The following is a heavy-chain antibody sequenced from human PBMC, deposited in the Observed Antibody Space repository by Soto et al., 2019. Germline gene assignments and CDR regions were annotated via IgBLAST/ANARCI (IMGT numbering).Heavy chain of an antibody. D-gene: IGHD3-3*01. CDR2: IYHSGST. CDR3: ARTIFGVVTTYYYYGMDV. Sequence: SETLSLTCAVSGGSISSSNWWSWVRQPPGKGLEWIGEIYHSGSTNYNPSLKSRVTISVDKSKNQFSLKLSSVTAADTAVYYCARTIFGVVTTYYYYGMDVWGQGTTVTVSS. CDR1: GGSISSSNW. V-gene: IGHV4-4*02. J-gene: IGHJ6*02.